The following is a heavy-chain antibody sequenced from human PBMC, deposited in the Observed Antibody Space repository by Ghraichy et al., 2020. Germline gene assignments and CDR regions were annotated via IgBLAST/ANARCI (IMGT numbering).Heavy chain of an antibody. CDR2: ISYDGSNK. CDR1: GFTFSGYA. CDR3: ARTMFGVVNGNLDY. D-gene: IGHD3-3*01. V-gene: IGHV3-30*04. J-gene: IGHJ4*02. Sequence: GGSLRLSCAASGFTFSGYAMHWVRQAPGKGLEWVSVISYDGSNKYYADSVKGRFTISRDNSKNTLYLQMNSLRAEDTAVYYCARTMFGVVNGNLDYWGQGTLVTVS.